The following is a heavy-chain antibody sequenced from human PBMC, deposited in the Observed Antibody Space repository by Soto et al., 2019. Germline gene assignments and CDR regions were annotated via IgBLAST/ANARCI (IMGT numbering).Heavy chain of an antibody. D-gene: IGHD6-19*01. J-gene: IGHJ6*02. V-gene: IGHV5-51*01. CDR2: IYPGDSDT. CDR1: GYSFTSYW. Sequence: PGESLKLSCKGSGYSFTSYWIGWVRQMPGKGLEWMGIIYPGDSDTRYSPSFQGQDTNSADKSISTAYLQWSSLKASDTAMYYCARHRDSSGPHWAGYYYGMDVWGQGTTVTVSS. CDR3: ARHRDSSGPHWAGYYYGMDV.